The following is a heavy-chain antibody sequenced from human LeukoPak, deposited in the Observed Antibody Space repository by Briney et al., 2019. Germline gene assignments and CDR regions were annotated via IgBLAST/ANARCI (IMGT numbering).Heavy chain of an antibody. CDR2: ISSGSGTI. D-gene: IGHD4-11*01. V-gene: IGHV3-48*04. J-gene: IGHJ3*02. CDR1: GFTFSSYS. CDR3: ARAQKYSYDAFDI. Sequence: GGSLRLSCAASGFTFSSYSMNWVRQAPGKGLEYVSYISSGSGTIYYADSAKGRFTISRDNAKNSLYLQMNSLSAEDTAVYYCARAQKYSYDAFDIWGQGTMVTVSS.